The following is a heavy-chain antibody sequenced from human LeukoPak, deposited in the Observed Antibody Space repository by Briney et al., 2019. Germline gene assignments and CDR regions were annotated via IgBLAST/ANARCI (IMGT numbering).Heavy chain of an antibody. CDR1: GGSISTYY. CDR2: IYYSGST. J-gene: IGHJ4*02. Sequence: PSETLSLTCTVSGGSISTYYWNWIRQPPGKGLEWIGYIYYSGSTYYNPSLKSRVTISVDTSKNQFSLKLSSVTAADTAVYYCARDSPPAGTDYWGQGTLVTVSS. CDR3: ARDSPPAGTDY. V-gene: IGHV4-30-4*08. D-gene: IGHD2-2*01.